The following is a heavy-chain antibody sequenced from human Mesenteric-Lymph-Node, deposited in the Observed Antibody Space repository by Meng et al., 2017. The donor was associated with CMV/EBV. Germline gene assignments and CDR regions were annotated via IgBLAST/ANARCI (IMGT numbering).Heavy chain of an antibody. J-gene: IGHJ6*02. CDR3: AKAQSGSDTGVGMDV. CDR1: GFTFNNYD. D-gene: IGHD3-3*01. V-gene: IGHV3-30*02. CDR2: IRYHGSEN. Sequence: GESLKISCAASGFTFNNYDMIWVRQAPGKGLEWLAFIRYHGSENRYADSVKGRFSISRDNSKNTLYLQINDLRPEDTALYYCAKAQSGSDTGVGMDVWGQGTTVTVSS.